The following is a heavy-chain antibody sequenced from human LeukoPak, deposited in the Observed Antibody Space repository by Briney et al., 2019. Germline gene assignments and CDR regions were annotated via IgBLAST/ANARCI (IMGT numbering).Heavy chain of an antibody. CDR1: GGSISTSSYY. CDR3: ARVDGDGDYAYYFDY. J-gene: IGHJ4*02. CDR2: IFYSGST. Sequence: SETLSLTCTVSGGSISTSSYYWGWVRQPPGKGLEWIGNIFYSGSTYYSPSLKSRVTISLDTSRNQFSLKLNSVTAADTAVYYCARVDGDGDYAYYFDYWGQGTLVTVSS. V-gene: IGHV4-39*01. D-gene: IGHD4-17*01.